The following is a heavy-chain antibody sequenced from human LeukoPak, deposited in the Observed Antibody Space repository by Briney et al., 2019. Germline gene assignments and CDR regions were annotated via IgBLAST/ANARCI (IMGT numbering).Heavy chain of an antibody. CDR2: ISGSGGST. CDR1: GFTFSSYA. V-gene: IGHV3-23*01. Sequence: GGSLRLSCAASGFTFSSYAMSWVRQAPGKGLEWVSAISGSGGSTYYADSVKGRFTISRDNSKNTLYLQMNSLRAEDTAVYYCANWGNGSGSYYSRFDPWGQGTLVTVSS. J-gene: IGHJ5*02. CDR3: ANWGNGSGSYYSRFDP. D-gene: IGHD3-10*01.